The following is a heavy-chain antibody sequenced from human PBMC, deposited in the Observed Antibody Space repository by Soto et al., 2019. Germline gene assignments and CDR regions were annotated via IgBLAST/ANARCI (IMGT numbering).Heavy chain of an antibody. V-gene: IGHV3-33*01. CDR3: ARGFFRAVAGLADYYYGMDV. J-gene: IGHJ6*02. D-gene: IGHD6-19*01. Sequence: QVQLVESGGGVVQPGRSLRLSCAASGFTFSSYGMHWVRQAPGKGLEWVAVIWYDGSNKYYADSVKGRFTISRDNSKNTLYMQMNSLRAEDTAVYYCARGFFRAVAGLADYYYGMDVLGQGTTVTVSS. CDR2: IWYDGSNK. CDR1: GFTFSSYG.